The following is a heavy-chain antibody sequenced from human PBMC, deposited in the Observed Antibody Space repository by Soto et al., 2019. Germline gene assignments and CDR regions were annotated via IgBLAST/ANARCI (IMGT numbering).Heavy chain of an antibody. J-gene: IGHJ6*02. CDR1: GDSFSSYW. Sequence: PGESLKISCKGSGDSFSSYWINWVRQMPGKGLEWMGRIDPSDSHTDYSPSFQGHVTISADKSINTAYLQWSSLRASDTAIYYFSWVDWTYDLPRFGIDVWGQGTTVTVSS. V-gene: IGHV5-10-1*01. CDR2: IDPSDSHT. CDR3: SWVDWTYDLPRFGIDV. D-gene: IGHD1-7*01.